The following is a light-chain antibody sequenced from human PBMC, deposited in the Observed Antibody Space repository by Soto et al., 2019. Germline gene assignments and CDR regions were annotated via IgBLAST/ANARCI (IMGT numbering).Light chain of an antibody. J-gene: IGKJ1*01. CDR1: QSVSSNY. CDR3: QQYGSSPWT. Sequence: EIVMTQSPGTLSLSPGERATLSCRASQSVSSNYVAWYQQKPGQTPRLLIYGASSRATGIPDRFSGSGSGTDFTFFISRLEPGDFVVFYCQQYGSSPWTFGQGTKVEIK. CDR2: GAS. V-gene: IGKV3-20*01.